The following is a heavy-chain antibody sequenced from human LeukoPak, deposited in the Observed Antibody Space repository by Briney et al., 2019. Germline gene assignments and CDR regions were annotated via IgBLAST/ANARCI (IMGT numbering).Heavy chain of an antibody. D-gene: IGHD6-19*01. V-gene: IGHV1-69*13. Sequence: SVTVSCKASGGTFSSYAISWVRQAPGQGLEWMGGIIPIFGTANYAQKFQGRVTITADESTSTAYMELSSLRSEDTAVYYCARDRGVQWLEQNYYYYYGMDVWGQGTTVTVSS. CDR2: IIPIFGTA. J-gene: IGHJ6*02. CDR3: ARDRGVQWLEQNYYYYYGMDV. CDR1: GGTFSSYA.